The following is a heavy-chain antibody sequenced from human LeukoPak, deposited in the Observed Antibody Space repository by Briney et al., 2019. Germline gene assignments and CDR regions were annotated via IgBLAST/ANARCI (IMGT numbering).Heavy chain of an antibody. V-gene: IGHV1-69*13. D-gene: IGHD3-9*01. CDR3: ARSTTHYDILTGYYGTFDY. J-gene: IGHJ4*02. CDR2: IIPIFGTA. Sequence: SVKVSCKASGGTFSSYAISWVRQAPGQGLEWMGGIIPIFGTANYAQKFQGRVTITADESTSTAYMELSSLRSEDTAVYYCARSTTHYDILTGYYGTFDYWGQGTLVTVSS. CDR1: GGTFSSYA.